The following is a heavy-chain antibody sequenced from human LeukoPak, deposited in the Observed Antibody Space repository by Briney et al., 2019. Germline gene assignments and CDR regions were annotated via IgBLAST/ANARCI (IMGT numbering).Heavy chain of an antibody. CDR3: ANNFDH. J-gene: IGHJ4*02. CDR2: IWHDGSNK. CDR1: GFTFSNYG. Sequence: PGGSLRLSCAASGFTFSNYGMHWVRQAPGKGLEWVAVIWHDGSNKYYADSVKGRFTISRDNSKNTLYLQMNSLRAEDSAVYYCANNFDHWGQGTLVTVSS. V-gene: IGHV3-33*06.